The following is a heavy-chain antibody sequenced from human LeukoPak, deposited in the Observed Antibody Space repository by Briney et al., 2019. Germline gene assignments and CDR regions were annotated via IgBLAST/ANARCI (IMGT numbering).Heavy chain of an antibody. V-gene: IGHV4-34*01. CDR1: GGSFSGYY. CDR3: ARHPTYYYDSSGYYCYDY. CDR2: INHSGST. Sequence: PSETLSLTCAVYGGSFSGYYWSWIHQPPGKGLEWIGEINHSGSTNYNPSLKSRVTISVDTSKNQFSLKLSSVTAADTAVYYCARHPTYYYDSSGYYCYDYWGQGTLVTVSS. D-gene: IGHD3-22*01. J-gene: IGHJ4*02.